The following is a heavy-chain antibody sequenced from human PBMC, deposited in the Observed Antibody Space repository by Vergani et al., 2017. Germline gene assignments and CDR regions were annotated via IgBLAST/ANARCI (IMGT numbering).Heavy chain of an antibody. J-gene: IGHJ3*02. V-gene: IGHV3-48*03. D-gene: IGHD4-17*01. Sequence: EVQLVESGGGLVQPGGSLRLSCAASGFTFSSYEMNWVRQAPGKGLEWVSYISSSSSYTNYADSVKGRFTISRDNAKNSLYLQMNSLRAEDTAVYYCARRLTVTTGTSNAFDIWAKGQWSPSLQ. CDR1: GFTFSSYE. CDR2: ISSSSSYT. CDR3: ARRLTVTTGTSNAFDI.